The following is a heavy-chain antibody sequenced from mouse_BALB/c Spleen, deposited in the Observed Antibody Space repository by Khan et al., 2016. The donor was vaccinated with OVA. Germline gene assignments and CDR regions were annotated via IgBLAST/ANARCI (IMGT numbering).Heavy chain of an antibody. CDR2: IWADGST. J-gene: IGHJ2*01. D-gene: IGHD2-2*01. Sequence: VQLKESGPGLVAPSQSLSITCTVSGFSLTSFGVYWVRQPPGKGLEWLGVIWADGSTNYYSALLSRLSIRKDNSKSQVFLEMNSLPTDDTAMYYCARDGYYFDDWGQGTTLTVSS. V-gene: IGHV2-9*02. CDR1: GFSLTSFG. CDR3: ARDGYYFDD.